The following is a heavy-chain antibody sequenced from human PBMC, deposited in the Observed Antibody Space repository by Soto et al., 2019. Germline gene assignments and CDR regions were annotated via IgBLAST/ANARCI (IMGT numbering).Heavy chain of an antibody. J-gene: IGHJ6*02. CDR3: ARVGTEAYDFWGRGMDL. CDR1: AFTFSSYN. D-gene: IGHD3-3*01. Sequence: QVHLVESGGGVVQPGRSLRLSCAASAFTFSSYNMHWVRQAPGKGLEWGAVISYDGITKYYADSVKGRFTISRDNSQNTLYLQMSRLRTEDTALYSCARVGTEAYDFWGRGMDLWGQGTTVSVSS. V-gene: IGHV3-30-3*01. CDR2: ISYDGITK.